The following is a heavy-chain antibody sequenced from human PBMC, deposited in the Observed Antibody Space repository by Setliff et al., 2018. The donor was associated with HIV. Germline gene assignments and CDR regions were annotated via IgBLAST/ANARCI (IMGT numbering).Heavy chain of an antibody. Sequence: SETLSLTCTVSGGSISSYYWSWIRQPPGKGLEWIGYIYYSGSTNYNPSLKGRVTISVDTSKNQFSLKLSSVTAADTAVYYCARQPRWLVRDSGSNWFDPWGQGILVTVSS. V-gene: IGHV4-59*08. D-gene: IGHD6-19*01. CDR3: ARQPRWLVRDSGSNWFDP. CDR1: GGSISSYY. J-gene: IGHJ5*02. CDR2: IYYSGST.